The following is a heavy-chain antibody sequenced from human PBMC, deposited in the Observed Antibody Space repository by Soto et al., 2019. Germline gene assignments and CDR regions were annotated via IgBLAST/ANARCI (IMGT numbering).Heavy chain of an antibody. Sequence: GASVKVSCKASGGTFSSYTISWVRQAPGQGLEWMGRIIPILGIANYAQKFQGRVTITADKSTSTAYMELSSLRSEDTAVYYCARLDSSSAPFDYWGQGTLVTVSS. J-gene: IGHJ4*02. D-gene: IGHD6-6*01. V-gene: IGHV1-69*02. CDR1: GGTFSSYT. CDR3: ARLDSSSAPFDY. CDR2: IIPILGIA.